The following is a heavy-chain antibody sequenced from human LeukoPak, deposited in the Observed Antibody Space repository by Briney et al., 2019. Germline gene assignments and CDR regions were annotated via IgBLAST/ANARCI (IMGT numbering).Heavy chain of an antibody. CDR2: ISSSGSTK. J-gene: IGHJ4*02. Sequence: GGSLRLSCAASGFTFSGFYMTWIRQAPGKGLEWVSYISSSGSTKYYADSVKGRFTISRDNAKNSLYLQMNSLRGEDTAVYYCARDPSSRGGFDYWGQGTLVTVSS. CDR3: ARDPSSRGGFDY. D-gene: IGHD6-13*01. V-gene: IGHV3-11*04. CDR1: GFTFSGFY.